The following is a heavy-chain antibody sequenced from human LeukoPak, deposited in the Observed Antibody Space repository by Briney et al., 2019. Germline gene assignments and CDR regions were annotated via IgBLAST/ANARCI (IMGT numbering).Heavy chain of an antibody. Sequence: PSETLSLTCAVYGGSFSGYCWSWIRQPPGKGLEWIGEINHSGSTNYNPSLKSRVTISVDTSKNQFSLKLSSVTAADTAVYYCQAAVADYWGQGTLVTVSS. CDR3: QAAVADY. CDR1: GGSFSGYC. CDR2: INHSGST. D-gene: IGHD6-19*01. J-gene: IGHJ4*02. V-gene: IGHV4-34*01.